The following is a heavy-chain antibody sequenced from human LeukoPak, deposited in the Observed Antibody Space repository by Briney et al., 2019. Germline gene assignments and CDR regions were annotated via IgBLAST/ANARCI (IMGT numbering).Heavy chain of an antibody. CDR3: TTYRVRLLTGYSGY. V-gene: IGHV3-15*01. Sequence: GGSLRLSCAASGFTFSNAWMSWVRQAPGKGLEWVGRMKSISDGGTTDYAAPVKDRFTISRDDSKNTLYLQMSSLRTEDTAVYYCTTYRVRLLTGYSGYRGQGTLVTVSS. J-gene: IGHJ4*02. CDR2: MKSISDGGTT. CDR1: GFTFSNAW. D-gene: IGHD3-9*01.